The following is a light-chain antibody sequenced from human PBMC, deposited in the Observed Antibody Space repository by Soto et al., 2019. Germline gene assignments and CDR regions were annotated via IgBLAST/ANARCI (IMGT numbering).Light chain of an antibody. Sequence: DIQMTQSPSSLSASVGDRVTITCRASQSISTYLNWYQQKPGKAPNLLIYAASFLQSGVPSRFSGSGSGTDFTLTISSLQPEDFAPYYCQQSYSTPITFGQGTRLEIK. CDR1: QSISTY. CDR3: QQSYSTPIT. V-gene: IGKV1-39*01. J-gene: IGKJ5*01. CDR2: AAS.